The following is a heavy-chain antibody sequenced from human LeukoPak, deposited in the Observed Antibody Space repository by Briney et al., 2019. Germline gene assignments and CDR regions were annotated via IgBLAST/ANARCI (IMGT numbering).Heavy chain of an antibody. D-gene: IGHD1-26*01. Sequence: GGSLRLSCAASGFTFSDYYMSWIRQTPGMRLEWISYITNSGNTIYYADSVEGRFTISRDNANDSLYLLMNSLRAEDTAVYYCAKDLSGSSIERGYMDVWGKGTTVTVSS. J-gene: IGHJ6*03. V-gene: IGHV3-11*01. CDR2: ITNSGNTI. CDR1: GFTFSDYY. CDR3: AKDLSGSSIERGYMDV.